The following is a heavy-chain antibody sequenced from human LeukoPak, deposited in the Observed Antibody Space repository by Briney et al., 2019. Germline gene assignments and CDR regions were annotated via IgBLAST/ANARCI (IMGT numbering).Heavy chain of an antibody. CDR2: INSDGSSI. CDR3: ASSDWYAAFDI. D-gene: IGHD3-9*01. Sequence: GGSLRLSCEASGFTFSSNWMHWVRQVPGKGLVWVSRINSDGSSISYADSVKARFTISRDNAKNTLYLQMNSLRAEDTAVYYCASSDWYAAFDIWGQGTTVTVSS. CDR1: GFTFSSNW. V-gene: IGHV3-74*01. J-gene: IGHJ3*02.